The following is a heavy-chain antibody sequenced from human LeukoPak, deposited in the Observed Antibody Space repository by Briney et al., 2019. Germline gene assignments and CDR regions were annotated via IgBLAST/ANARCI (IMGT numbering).Heavy chain of an antibody. CDR3: ARLPVSSGYYYVDY. J-gene: IGHJ4*02. CDR2: IYPGDSDS. V-gene: IGHV5-51*01. CDR1: GSSFTSYW. D-gene: IGHD3-22*01. Sequence: GESLKISCKGSGSSFTSYWIGWERQMPGKGLEWMGIIYPGDSDSRYSPSFQGQVTISADKSIGTAYLQWSSLKASDTAMYYCARLPVSSGYYYVDYWGQGTLVTVSS.